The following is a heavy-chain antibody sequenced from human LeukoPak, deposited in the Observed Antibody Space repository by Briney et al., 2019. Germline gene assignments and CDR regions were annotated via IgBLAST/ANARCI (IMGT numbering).Heavy chain of an antibody. CDR3: ARLTYKRDIVVVPAAMGALDI. CDR1: GGSIRSHF. Sequence: SETLSLTCTVSGGSIRSHFWSWIRQPPGKGLEWIGHIYYSGSTSKNPSLKSRVTISIDTSKNQFSLGLSSMTAADTAVYYCARLTYKRDIVVVPAAMGALDIWGQGTMVTVSS. J-gene: IGHJ3*02. V-gene: IGHV4-59*11. D-gene: IGHD2-2*01. CDR2: IYYSGST.